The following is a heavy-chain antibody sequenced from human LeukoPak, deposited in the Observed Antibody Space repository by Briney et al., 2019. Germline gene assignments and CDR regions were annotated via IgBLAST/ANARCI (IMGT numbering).Heavy chain of an antibody. Sequence: ASVTVPCTASGYTFTGYYMHWVRQAPGQGLEWMGWINPNSGGTNYAQKFQGWVTMTRDTSISTAYMELSRLRSDDTAVYYCARDGGAAATDAFDIWGQGTMVTVSS. D-gene: IGHD6-13*01. J-gene: IGHJ3*02. CDR3: ARDGGAAATDAFDI. CDR2: INPNSGGT. CDR1: GYTFTGYY. V-gene: IGHV1-2*04.